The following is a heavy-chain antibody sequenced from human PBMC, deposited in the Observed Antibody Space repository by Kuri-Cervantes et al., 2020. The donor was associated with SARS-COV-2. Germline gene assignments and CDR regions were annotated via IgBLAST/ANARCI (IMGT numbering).Heavy chain of an antibody. V-gene: IGHV3-30*02. CDR3: ARATGGVLRYFDWSPYFDY. Sequence: GGSLRLSCAASGFTFSSYGMHWVRQAPGKGLEWVAFIRYDGSNKYYADSVKGRFTISRDNSKNTLYLQMNSLRAEDTAVYYCARATGGVLRYFDWSPYFDYWGQGTLVTVSS. D-gene: IGHD3-9*01. CDR1: GFTFSSYG. CDR2: IRYDGSNK. J-gene: IGHJ4*02.